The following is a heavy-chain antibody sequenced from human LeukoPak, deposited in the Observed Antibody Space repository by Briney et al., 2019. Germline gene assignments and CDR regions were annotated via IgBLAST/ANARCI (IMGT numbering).Heavy chain of an antibody. Sequence: SQTLSLICTVSGGSISSGGYYWSWIRQHPGKGLEWIGYIYYSGSTYYNPSLKSRVTISVDTSKNQFSLKLSSVTAADTAVYYCARVTAYYYDSSGYYYFAYWGQGTLVTASS. CDR1: GGSISSGGYY. CDR3: ARVTAYYYDSSGYYYFAY. D-gene: IGHD3-22*01. CDR2: IYYSGST. J-gene: IGHJ4*02. V-gene: IGHV4-31*03.